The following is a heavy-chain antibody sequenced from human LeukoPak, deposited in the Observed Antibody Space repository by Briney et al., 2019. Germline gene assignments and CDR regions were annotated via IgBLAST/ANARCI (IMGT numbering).Heavy chain of an antibody. V-gene: IGHV3-21*01. CDR3: ARFELRYFDWLLSDDAFDI. J-gene: IGHJ3*02. CDR1: GFTFSSYS. D-gene: IGHD3-9*01. Sequence: PGGSLRLSCAASGFTFSSYSMNWVRQAPGKGLEWVSSISSSSSYIYYADSVKGRFTISRDNAKTSLYLQMNSLRAEDTAVYYCARFELRYFDWLLSDDAFDIWGQGTMVTVSS. CDR2: ISSSSSYI.